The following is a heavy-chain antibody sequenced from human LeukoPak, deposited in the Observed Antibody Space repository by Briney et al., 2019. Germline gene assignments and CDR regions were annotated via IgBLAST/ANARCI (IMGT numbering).Heavy chain of an antibody. J-gene: IGHJ4*02. Sequence: ASVKVSCKPSGYXSTSYGISWVRQAPGQGLEWVGWISAYSGHTNYAQKLQGRVTMTTDTSTSTAYMELRSLRSDDTAVYYCARGLDHGDYEGIDYWGQGTLVTVSS. D-gene: IGHD4-17*01. CDR3: ARGLDHGDYEGIDY. V-gene: IGHV1-18*01. CDR2: ISAYSGHT. CDR1: GYXSTSYG.